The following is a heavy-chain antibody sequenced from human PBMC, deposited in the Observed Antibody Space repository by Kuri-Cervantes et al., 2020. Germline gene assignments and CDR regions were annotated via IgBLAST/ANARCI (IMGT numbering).Heavy chain of an antibody. Sequence: SETLSLTCTVSGGSISSSSYYWGWIRQPPGKGLEWIGSIYYSGSTYYNPSLKSRVTISVDTSKNQFSLKLSSVTAADTAVYYCARGRMAQGQTRRWFDPWGQGTLVTVSS. CDR3: ARGRMAQGQTRRWFDP. V-gene: IGHV4-39*07. J-gene: IGHJ5*02. CDR2: IYYSGST. D-gene: IGHD3-10*01. CDR1: GGSISSSSYY.